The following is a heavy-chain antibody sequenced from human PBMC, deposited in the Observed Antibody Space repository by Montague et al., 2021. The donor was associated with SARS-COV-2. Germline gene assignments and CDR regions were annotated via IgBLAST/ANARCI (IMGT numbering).Heavy chain of an antibody. CDR2: IYYSGST. CDR3: ARQEMKYSSIWSTWGNWVDP. J-gene: IGHJ5*02. CDR1: GGSISSGSYY. V-gene: IGHV4-39*01. Sequence: SETLSLTCTVSGGSISSGSYYWGWIRQPPGKGLEWIGSIYYSGSTYYXPSLKSRVTISVDTSKNQFSLKLSSVTAADTAVYYCARQEMKYSSIWSTWGNWVDPWGQGTLVTVSS. D-gene: IGHD6-13*01.